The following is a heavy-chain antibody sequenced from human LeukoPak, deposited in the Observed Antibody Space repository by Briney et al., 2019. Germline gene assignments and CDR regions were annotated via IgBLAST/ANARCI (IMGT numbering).Heavy chain of an antibody. V-gene: IGHV3-23*01. CDR3: AKDPGRWEPNY. Sequence: GGSLRLSCAASGFAFSSYGMSWVRQAPGKGLEWVSAISGSGGTTYYADSVKGRFTISRDNSKNTLYLQMNSLRAEDTAVYYCAKDPGRWEPNYWGQGTLVTVSS. J-gene: IGHJ4*02. CDR1: GFAFSSYG. D-gene: IGHD1-26*01. CDR2: ISGSGGTT.